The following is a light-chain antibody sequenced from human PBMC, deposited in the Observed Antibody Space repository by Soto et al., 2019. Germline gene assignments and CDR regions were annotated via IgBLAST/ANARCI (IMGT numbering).Light chain of an antibody. V-gene: IGKV1-12*01. J-gene: IGKJ4*01. Sequence: DIPMTQSPSSVSASVGDRVSITCRASQGISNWLAWYQQKPGRAPKLLIYTGSSLQSGVASRFSCTGSGTDFTPTISSLEREAVANYYCQQANSCRLTFGGGTKVEIK. CDR3: QQANSCRLT. CDR1: QGISNW. CDR2: TGS.